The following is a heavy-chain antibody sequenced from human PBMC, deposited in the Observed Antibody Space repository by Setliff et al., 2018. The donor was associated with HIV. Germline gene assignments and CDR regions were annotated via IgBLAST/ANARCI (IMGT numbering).Heavy chain of an antibody. D-gene: IGHD4-17*01. V-gene: IGHV3-66*02. CDR3: ARSNLRRYGDPDWYFDL. CDR2: IYTGGAT. CDR1: GVTVSKNY. J-gene: IGHJ2*01. Sequence: PGGSLRLSCAASGVTVSKNYMSWVRQAPGKGLEWASVIYTGGATFYADSVKARFTISSDNSRNTLYLQMNSLRAEESAVYYCARSNLRRYGDPDWYFDLWGRGTLVTVSS.